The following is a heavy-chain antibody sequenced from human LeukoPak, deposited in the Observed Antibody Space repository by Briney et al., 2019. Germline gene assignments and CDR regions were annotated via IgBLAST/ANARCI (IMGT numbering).Heavy chain of an antibody. D-gene: IGHD2-21*02. CDR2: IYPGDSDT. CDR3: ARQVVVTVSPYPNDAFDI. Sequence: GESLKISCTGFGYSLTSYCIGWLRQMPGKGLEWMGIIYPGDSDTRYSPSFQGQVTISADKSLSTAYLQWSSLKASDTAMYYCARQVVVTVSPYPNDAFDITVQGTMVTVSS. V-gene: IGHV5-51*01. CDR1: GYSLTSYC. J-gene: IGHJ3*02.